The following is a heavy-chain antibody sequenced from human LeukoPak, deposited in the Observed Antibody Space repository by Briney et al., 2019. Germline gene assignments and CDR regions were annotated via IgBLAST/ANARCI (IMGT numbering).Heavy chain of an antibody. CDR3: AKGDNVLLWFGFDY. CDR2: ISYDGNNK. V-gene: IGHV3-30*18. Sequence: GGSLRLSCAASGFTFSTYGMHWVRQAPGKGLEWVAVISYDGNNKYYADSVKGRFTISRDNSKNTLYLQMNSLRAEDTAVYYCAKGDNVLLWFGFDYWGQGTLVTVSS. CDR1: GFTFSTYG. D-gene: IGHD3-10*01. J-gene: IGHJ4*02.